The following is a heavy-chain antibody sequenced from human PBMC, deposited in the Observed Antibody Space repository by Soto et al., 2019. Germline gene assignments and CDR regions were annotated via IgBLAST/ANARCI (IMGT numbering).Heavy chain of an antibody. D-gene: IGHD5-12*01. V-gene: IGHV3-23*01. Sequence: EVQLLESGGGLVQPGGSLRLSCAASGFTFSSYAMSWVRQAPGKGLEWVSAISGSGGSTYYADSVKGRFTISRDNSKNTLNLQMNSLRAEDTAVYYCARDEGGDDSGSRGCLFGAFDIWGQGTMVTVSS. CDR1: GFTFSSYA. CDR2: ISGSGGST. J-gene: IGHJ3*02. CDR3: ARDEGGDDSGSRGCLFGAFDI.